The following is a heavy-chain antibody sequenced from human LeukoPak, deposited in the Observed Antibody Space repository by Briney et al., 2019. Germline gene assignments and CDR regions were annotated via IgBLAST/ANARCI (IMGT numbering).Heavy chain of an antibody. Sequence: ASVKVSCKASGYTFTSYGISWVRQAPGQGLEWMGWISAYNGNTNYAQKLQGRVTMTTDTSTSTAYMELRSLRSDDTAVYYCARDRYCSSTSCFNWFDPWGQGTLVNVSS. V-gene: IGHV1-18*01. CDR2: ISAYNGNT. D-gene: IGHD2-2*01. CDR1: GYTFTSYG. CDR3: ARDRYCSSTSCFNWFDP. J-gene: IGHJ5*02.